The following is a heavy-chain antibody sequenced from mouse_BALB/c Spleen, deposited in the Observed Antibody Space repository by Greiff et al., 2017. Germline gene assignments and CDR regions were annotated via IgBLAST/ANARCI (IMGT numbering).Heavy chain of an antibody. J-gene: IGHJ3*01. Sequence: EVMLVESGGDLVKPGGSLKLSCAASGFTFSSYGMSWVRQTPDKRLEWVATISSGGSYTYYPDSVKGRFTISRDNAKNTLYLQMSSLKSEDTAMYYCARQDALITTGAWFAYWGQGTLVTVSA. D-gene: IGHD2-4*01. V-gene: IGHV5-6*01. CDR2: ISSGGSYT. CDR1: GFTFSSYG. CDR3: ARQDALITTGAWFAY.